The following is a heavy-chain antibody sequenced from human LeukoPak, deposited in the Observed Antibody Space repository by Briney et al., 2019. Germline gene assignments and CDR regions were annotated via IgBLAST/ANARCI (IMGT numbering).Heavy chain of an antibody. CDR2: INHSGST. V-gene: IGHV4-34*01. CDR1: GFTFSSYS. CDR3: ARHRSNWFDP. J-gene: IGHJ5*02. Sequence: GSLRLSCAASGFTFSSYSMNWIRQPPGKGLEWIGEINHSGSTNYNPSLKSRVTISVDTSKNQFSLKLSSVTAADTAVYYCARHRSNWFDPWGQGTLVTVSS.